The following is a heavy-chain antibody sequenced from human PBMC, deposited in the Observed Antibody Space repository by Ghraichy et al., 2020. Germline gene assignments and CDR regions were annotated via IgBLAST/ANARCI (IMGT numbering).Heavy chain of an antibody. CDR2: IYYSGST. CDR1: GGSISSYY. J-gene: IGHJ3*02. D-gene: IGHD6-6*01. CDR3: ARPSQQLGHAFDI. V-gene: IGHV4-59*01. Sequence: GSLRLSCTVSGGSISSYYWSWIRQPPGKGLEWIGYIYYSGSTNYNPSLKSRVTISVDTSKNQFSLKLSSVTAADTAVYYCARPSQQLGHAFDIWGQGTMVTVSS.